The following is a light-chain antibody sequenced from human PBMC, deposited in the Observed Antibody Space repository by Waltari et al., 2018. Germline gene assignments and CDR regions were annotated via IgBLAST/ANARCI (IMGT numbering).Light chain of an antibody. CDR2: RAS. CDR1: QSISIL. CDR3: LQSSSSPRT. Sequence: DIQMTQSPSSLSASVGDTVTITCRASQSISILLAWYQQKPGKAPKVLIYRASTLQSGVPSRFSGIGSGTDFTLTISSLQPEDFATYYCLQSSSSPRTFGQGTKVEIK. J-gene: IGKJ1*01. V-gene: IGKV1-5*03.